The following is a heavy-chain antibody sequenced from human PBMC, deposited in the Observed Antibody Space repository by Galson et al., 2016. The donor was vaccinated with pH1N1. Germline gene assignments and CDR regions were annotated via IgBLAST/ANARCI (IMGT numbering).Heavy chain of an antibody. Sequence: SLRLSCAASGFTFSIYGMHWVRQAPGKGLEWVANIKQDGSEKNYVDSVKGRFTISRDNAKNSVYLQMNSLRAEDTAVYYCAKENWGCEYWGQGTLVTVSS. CDR1: GFTFSIYG. J-gene: IGHJ4*02. D-gene: IGHD7-27*01. V-gene: IGHV3-7*01. CDR2: IKQDGSEK. CDR3: AKENWGCEY.